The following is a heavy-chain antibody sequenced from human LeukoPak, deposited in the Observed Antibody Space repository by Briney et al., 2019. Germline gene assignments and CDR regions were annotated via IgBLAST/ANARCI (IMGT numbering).Heavy chain of an antibody. CDR3: ARCTTGRTFGSLREIKRSREIDY. Sequence: GGSLRLSCAASGFTFSDYYMSWIRQAPGKGLEWVSYISSSGSTIYYADSVKGRFTISRDNAKNSLYLQMNSLRVEDTAVYYCARCTTGRTFGSLREIKRSREIDYWGQGTLVTVSS. J-gene: IGHJ4*02. CDR2: ISSSGSTI. V-gene: IGHV3-11*04. CDR1: GFTFSDYY. D-gene: IGHD1-1*01.